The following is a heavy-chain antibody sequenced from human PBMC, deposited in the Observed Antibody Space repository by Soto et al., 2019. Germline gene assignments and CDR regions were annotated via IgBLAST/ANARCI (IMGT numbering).Heavy chain of an antibody. CDR2: IIPILGIA. CDR3: ARDLGIVVVPAAMAGNDAFDI. D-gene: IGHD2-2*03. J-gene: IGHJ3*02. Sequence: GASVKVSCKASGGTFSSYAISWVRQAPGQGLEWMGRIIPILGIANYAQKFQGRVTITADKSTSTAYMELSSLRSEDTAVYYCARDLGIVVVPAAMAGNDAFDIWGQGTMVTVSS. V-gene: IGHV1-69*04. CDR1: GGTFSSYA.